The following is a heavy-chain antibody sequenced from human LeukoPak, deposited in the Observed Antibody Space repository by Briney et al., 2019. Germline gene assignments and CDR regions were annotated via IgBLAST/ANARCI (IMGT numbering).Heavy chain of an antibody. J-gene: IGHJ3*01. CDR1: GFTFSSYS. Sequence: GGSLRLSCAASGFTFSSYSMNWVRQAPGKGLEWVSCISSSSSTIYYADSVKGRFTISRDNAKNSLYLQMNSLRDEDTAVYYCARGQTAYYYDTSGPWGQGTMVTVSS. V-gene: IGHV3-48*02. CDR3: ARGQTAYYYDTSGP. D-gene: IGHD3-22*01. CDR2: ISSSSSTI.